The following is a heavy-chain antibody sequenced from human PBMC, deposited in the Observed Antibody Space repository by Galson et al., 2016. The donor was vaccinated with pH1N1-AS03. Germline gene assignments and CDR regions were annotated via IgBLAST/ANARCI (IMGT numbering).Heavy chain of an antibody. V-gene: IGHV3-7*03. CDR3: ASANNWNGY. J-gene: IGHJ4*02. D-gene: IGHD1-20*01. CDR2: IKEDGSQK. CDR1: ELTFSNYS. Sequence: SLRLSCAASELTFSNYSMSWVRQAPGKGLEWVATIKEDGSQKYCGDSVKGRLTISRDNAKNSLYLEMTSLRAEDSALYYCASANNWNGYWGQGTLVTVSS.